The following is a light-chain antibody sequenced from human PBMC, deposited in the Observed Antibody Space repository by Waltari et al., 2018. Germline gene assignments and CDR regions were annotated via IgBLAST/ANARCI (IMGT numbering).Light chain of an antibody. CDR2: FAS. CDR1: QGINNW. V-gene: IGKV1-12*01. Sequence: DIQMTQSPSSVSASVGDRVTISCRASQGINNWLAWYQQKPGRAPKPLIYFASTLQSGVPSRFSGSGSGTEFTLTISSLQSEDFAVYYCQQAYSFPFTFGPGTKVDI. CDR3: QQAYSFPFT. J-gene: IGKJ3*01.